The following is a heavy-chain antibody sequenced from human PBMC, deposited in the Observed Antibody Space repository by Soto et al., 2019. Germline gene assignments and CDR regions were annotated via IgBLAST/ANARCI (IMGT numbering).Heavy chain of an antibody. Sequence: EVQLVESGGGLVQPGGSLRLSCAASGFSISDCSMNWVRRAPGKGLEWISYISTNNDAIYYADSVKGRFTISRDNAKNSLYLQRNRLRAEDTALYYCASALGSRRSGSYPSYWCQGTLVTVSS. CDR3: ASALGSRRSGSYPSY. CDR1: GFSISDCS. D-gene: IGHD3-10*01. CDR2: ISTNNDAI. V-gene: IGHV3-48*01. J-gene: IGHJ4*02.